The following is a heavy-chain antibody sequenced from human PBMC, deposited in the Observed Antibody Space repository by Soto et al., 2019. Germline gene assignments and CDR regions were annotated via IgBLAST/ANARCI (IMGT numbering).Heavy chain of an antibody. CDR2: IYGGGHGT. CDR3: ATDRIEDIGLPS. CDR1: GFTFSNYA. J-gene: IGHJ4*02. D-gene: IGHD2-15*01. Sequence: PGGSLRLSCAASGFTFSNYAMIWVRQAPGKGLEWVSHIYGGGHGTYYADSVKGRFTISRDNSRNILYLQMYSLRVEDTAMCYCATDRIEDIGLPSWGQGTLVTVSS. V-gene: IGHV3-23*01.